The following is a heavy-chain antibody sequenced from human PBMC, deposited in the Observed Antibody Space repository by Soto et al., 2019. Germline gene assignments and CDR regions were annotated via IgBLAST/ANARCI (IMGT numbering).Heavy chain of an antibody. V-gene: IGHV3-15*01. CDR2: IKSKTDGGTT. CDR3: TADGSGIYYAFDI. J-gene: IGHJ3*02. D-gene: IGHD3-10*01. Sequence: GGSLRLSCAASGFTFSNAWMSWVRQAPGKGLEWVGRIKSKTDGGTTEYAAPVKVRFTISRDDSKNTLYLQMNSLKTEDTAVYYCTADGSGIYYAFDIWGQGTMVTVSS. CDR1: GFTFSNAW.